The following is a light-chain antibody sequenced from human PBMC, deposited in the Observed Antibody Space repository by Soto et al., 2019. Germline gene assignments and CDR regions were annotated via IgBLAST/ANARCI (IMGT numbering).Light chain of an antibody. V-gene: IGKV3-20*01. CDR1: QSVSNY. J-gene: IGKJ1*01. CDR3: QQYGGSPQT. CDR2: GAS. Sequence: EIVLTQSQGTLSLSPGERATLSCRASQSVSNYLAWYQQKPGQAPRLLIYGASRSATVIPDRFSGSGSGTDFTLTISRLEPEDFAVYYCQQYGGSPQTFGQGTNVEIK.